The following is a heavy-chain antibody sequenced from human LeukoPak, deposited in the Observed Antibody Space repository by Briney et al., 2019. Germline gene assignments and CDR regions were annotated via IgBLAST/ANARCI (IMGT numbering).Heavy chain of an antibody. Sequence: GGSLRLSCAASGFTFSSYSMNWVRQTPGKGLEWVSSISSSSSYIYYADSVKGRFTISRDNAKNSLYLQMNSLRAEDTAVYYCASVLSSGWYIDAFDIWGQGTMVTVSS. D-gene: IGHD6-19*01. J-gene: IGHJ3*02. CDR3: ASVLSSGWYIDAFDI. CDR2: ISSSSSYI. CDR1: GFTFSSYS. V-gene: IGHV3-21*01.